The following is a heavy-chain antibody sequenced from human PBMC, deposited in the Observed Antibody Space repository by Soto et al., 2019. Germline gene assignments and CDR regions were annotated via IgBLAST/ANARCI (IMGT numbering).Heavy chain of an antibody. V-gene: IGHV3-48*03. CDR2: ISSSGSTI. D-gene: IGHD3-3*01. J-gene: IGHJ6*02. Sequence: GSLRLSCAASGFTFSSYEMNWVRQAPGKGLEWVSYISSSGSTIYYADSVKGRFTISRDNAKNSLYLQMNSLRAEDTAVYYCARESGFWSGYSRYYYYGMDVWGQGTTVTVSS. CDR3: ARESGFWSGYSRYYYYGMDV. CDR1: GFTFSSYE.